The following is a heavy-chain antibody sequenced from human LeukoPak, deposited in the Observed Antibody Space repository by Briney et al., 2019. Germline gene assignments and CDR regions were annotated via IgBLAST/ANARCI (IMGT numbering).Heavy chain of an antibody. CDR3: AKVGGGPIYSSGWYEPQGFDL. Sequence: SGGSLRLSCAASGFTFSSYSMNWVRQAPGKGLEWVSSISSSSSYIYYADSVKGRFTISRDNSKNTLYLQMNSLRAEDTAVYYCAKVGGGPIYSSGWYEPQGFDLWGRGTLVTVSS. CDR1: GFTFSSYS. D-gene: IGHD6-19*01. CDR2: ISSSSSYI. J-gene: IGHJ2*01. V-gene: IGHV3-21*04.